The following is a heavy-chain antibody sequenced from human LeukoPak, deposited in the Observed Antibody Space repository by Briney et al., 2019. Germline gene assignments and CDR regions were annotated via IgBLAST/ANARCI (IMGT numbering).Heavy chain of an antibody. Sequence: PGGSLRLSCAASGFTFDDYAMHWVRQAPGKGLEWVSGISWNSGSIGYADSVKGRFTISRDNAKNSLYLQMNSLRAEDTAVYYCAKAIWKSVRRHINDYGLASDYWGQGTLVTVSS. D-gene: IGHD4-17*01. CDR1: GFTFDDYA. CDR3: AKAIWKSVRRHINDYGLASDY. CDR2: ISWNSGSI. V-gene: IGHV3-9*01. J-gene: IGHJ4*02.